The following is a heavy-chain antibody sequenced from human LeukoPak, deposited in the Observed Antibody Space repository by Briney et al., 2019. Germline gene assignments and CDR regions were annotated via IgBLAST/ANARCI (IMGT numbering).Heavy chain of an antibody. Sequence: PSETLSLTCAVSGGSISSGGYSWSWIRQPPGKGLEWIGYIYHSGSTYYNPSLKSRVTISVDRSKNQFSLKLSSVTAADTAVYYCARHRVGHCTSVTCPTFEYWGQGTLVTVSS. D-gene: IGHD2-8*02. CDR3: ARHRVGHCTSVTCPTFEY. V-gene: IGHV4-30-2*01. CDR1: GGSISSGGYS. CDR2: IYHSGST. J-gene: IGHJ4*02.